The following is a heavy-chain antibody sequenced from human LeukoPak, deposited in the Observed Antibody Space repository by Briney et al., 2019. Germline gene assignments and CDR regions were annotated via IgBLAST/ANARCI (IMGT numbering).Heavy chain of an antibody. CDR2: ISAYNGNT. Sequence: ASVKVSCKASGYTFTSYGISWVRQAPGQGLEWMGWISAYNGNTNYAQKLQGRVTMTTDTSTSTAYVELRSLRSDDTAVYYCAVVESVVPFDYWGQGTLVTVSS. V-gene: IGHV1-18*01. CDR3: AVVESVVPFDY. CDR1: GYTFTSYG. D-gene: IGHD2-21*01. J-gene: IGHJ4*02.